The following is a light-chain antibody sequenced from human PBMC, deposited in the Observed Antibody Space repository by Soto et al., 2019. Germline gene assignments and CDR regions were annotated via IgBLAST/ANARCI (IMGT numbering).Light chain of an antibody. CDR3: QQYNTLPPYT. V-gene: IGKV1-5*03. CDR1: QNVNTW. CDR2: KAS. Sequence: DIPMTQSPSTLSASVGDRVTITYRASQNVNTWLAWYQQKPGKAPKVLIYKASSLQSGAPSRFSGSGSGTEFTLTISSLQPDDFATYYCQQYNTLPPYTFGQGTKVEIK. J-gene: IGKJ2*01.